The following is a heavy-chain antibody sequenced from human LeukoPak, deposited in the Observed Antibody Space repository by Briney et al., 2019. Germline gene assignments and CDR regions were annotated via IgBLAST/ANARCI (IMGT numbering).Heavy chain of an antibody. V-gene: IGHV3-7*01. J-gene: IGHJ3*02. Sequence: GGSLRLSRAASGFTFSGHWMSWVRQAPGKGLEWVASIRQDGSEKHYVDSVEGRFTISRDNAKNSLHLQMNSLRAEDTAVYYCAKGSSRPPNAFDIWGQGTLVTVSS. CDR3: AKGSSRPPNAFDI. CDR2: IRQDGSEK. CDR1: GFTFSGHW. D-gene: IGHD6-6*01.